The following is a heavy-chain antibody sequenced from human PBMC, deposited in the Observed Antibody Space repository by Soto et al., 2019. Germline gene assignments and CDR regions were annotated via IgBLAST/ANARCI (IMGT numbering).Heavy chain of an antibody. J-gene: IGHJ4*02. CDR2: ISKTGNHT. D-gene: IGHD5-12*01. CDR3: ARYPGTIMATIMGSYYFDY. V-gene: IGHV3-21*01. CDR1: GFTFRNYS. Sequence: EAQLVESGGGLVKPGGSLRLSCTVSGFTFRNYSMNWVRQAPRKGLEWVSSISKTGNHTYYADSLKGRFTVSRDNAKNSLYLQMNSLRAEDTAVYFCARYPGTIMATIMGSYYFDYWGLGTLVTVSS.